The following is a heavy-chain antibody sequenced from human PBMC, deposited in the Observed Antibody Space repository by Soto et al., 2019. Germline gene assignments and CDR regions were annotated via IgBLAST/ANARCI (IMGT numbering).Heavy chain of an antibody. J-gene: IGHJ4*02. D-gene: IGHD1-26*01. CDR3: ARTDVVGATEVGYYFDY. CDR2: IYYSGST. CDR1: GGSISSYY. Sequence: PSETLSLTCTVSGGSISSYYWSWIRQPPGKGLEWIGYIYYSGSTNYNPSLKSRVTISVDTSKNQFSLKLSSVTAADTAVYYCARTDVVGATEVGYYFDYWGQGTLVTVS. V-gene: IGHV4-59*01.